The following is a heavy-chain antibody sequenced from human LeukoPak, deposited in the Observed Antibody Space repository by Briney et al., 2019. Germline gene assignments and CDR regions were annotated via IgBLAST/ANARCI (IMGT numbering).Heavy chain of an antibody. V-gene: IGHV1-24*01. CDR3: ATDSQGRPPYFDY. CDR1: GYTLTELS. D-gene: IGHD6-6*01. CDR2: FDPEDGET. Sequence: ASVKVSCKVSGYTLTELSMHWVRQAPGKGLEWVGGFDPEDGETIYAQKFQGRVTMTEDTSTDTAYMELSSLRSEDTAVYYCATDSQGRPPYFDYWGQGTLVTVSS. J-gene: IGHJ4*02.